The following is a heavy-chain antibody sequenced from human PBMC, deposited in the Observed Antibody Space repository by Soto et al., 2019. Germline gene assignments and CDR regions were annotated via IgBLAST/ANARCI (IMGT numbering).Heavy chain of an antibody. V-gene: IGHV4-30-2*01. J-gene: IGHJ5*02. CDR2: IYHSGTF. D-gene: IGHD3-10*01. CDR3: ARAQFYSGSGRYNNLMFDP. CDR1: GGSISAAGDS. Sequence: PSETLSLTCAVSGGSISAAGDSWSWIRQPPGGGLEWLGYIYHSGTFLYNPSLKTRLTMSLDRSNNQFSLALNSVTAADTAVYYCARAQFYSGSGRYNNLMFDPWGQGTQVTVSS.